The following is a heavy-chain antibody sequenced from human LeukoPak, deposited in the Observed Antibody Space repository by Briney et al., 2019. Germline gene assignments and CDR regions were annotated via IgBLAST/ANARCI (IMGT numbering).Heavy chain of an antibody. CDR3: AKTGTMDY. Sequence: PSETLSLTCTVSGGSISSSSYYWGWIRQPPGKGLEWIGNIYYSGSTYYNPSLKSRVTISVDTSKNQFSLKLSSVTAADTAVYYCAKTGTMDYWGQGTLVTVSS. V-gene: IGHV4-39*07. J-gene: IGHJ4*02. CDR1: GGSISSSSYY. D-gene: IGHD1-7*01. CDR2: IYYSGST.